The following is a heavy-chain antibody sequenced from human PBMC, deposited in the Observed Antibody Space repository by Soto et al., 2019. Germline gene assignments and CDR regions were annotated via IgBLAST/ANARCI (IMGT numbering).Heavy chain of an antibody. CDR2: ISYDGSKK. CDR3: AKGASQTAMVTVDY. V-gene: IGHV3-30*18. J-gene: IGHJ4*02. Sequence: QVKLVESGGGVVQPGRSLRLSCAVSGFTFSTYGMHWVRRAPGKGLEWVAIISYDGSKKYYPDSVKGRFTVSRDNSKNTVYLQMDSLRAEDTAVYYCAKGASQTAMVTVDYWGQGTLVTVSS. D-gene: IGHD5-18*01. CDR1: GFTFSTYG.